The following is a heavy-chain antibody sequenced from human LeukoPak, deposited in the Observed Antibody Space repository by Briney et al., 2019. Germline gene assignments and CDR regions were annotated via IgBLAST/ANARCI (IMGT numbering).Heavy chain of an antibody. CDR2: TSSSDAGT. D-gene: IGHD6-13*01. CDR1: GFTLSTFA. Sequence: PGGSLRLSCAASGFTLSTFATSWVRQTPGKGLEWVAATSSSDAGTYHADSVRGRFTISRDNSKNTLYLQMNSLRAEDTAVYYCARGRYSSSWVDYYYYYMDVWGKGTTVTISS. V-gene: IGHV3-23*01. J-gene: IGHJ6*03. CDR3: ARGRYSSSWVDYYYYYMDV.